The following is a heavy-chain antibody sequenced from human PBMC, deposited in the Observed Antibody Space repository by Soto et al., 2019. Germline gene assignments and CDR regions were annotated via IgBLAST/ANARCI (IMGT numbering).Heavy chain of an antibody. D-gene: IGHD2-21*02. CDR3: ARQVVTDSSPMHYFDY. Sequence: SETLSLTCAVSGGSISRTYYYGGWIRQPPGKGLEWIGSIFYAGSTYYNPSLKSRVTISVDTSKSQFSLKLSSVTAADTAIYYCARQVVTDSSPMHYFDYWGQGTLVT. CDR2: IFYAGST. J-gene: IGHJ4*02. CDR1: GGSISRTYYY. V-gene: IGHV4-39*01.